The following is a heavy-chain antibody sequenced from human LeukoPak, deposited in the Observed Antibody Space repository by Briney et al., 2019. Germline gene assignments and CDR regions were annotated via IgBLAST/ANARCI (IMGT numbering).Heavy chain of an antibody. CDR2: ITGDGTRT. CDR3: ASRPRADMGPLDY. D-gene: IGHD1-14*01. Sequence: GGSLRLSCAPSGFTFSSCAMTWVRQAPGKGLEWVASITGDGTRTYYTDSVKGRFTISRDNYKNPLYLQMNSLRADETAIYYCASRPRADMGPLDYWGQGTLVTVST. CDR1: GFTFSSCA. V-gene: IGHV3-23*01. J-gene: IGHJ4*02.